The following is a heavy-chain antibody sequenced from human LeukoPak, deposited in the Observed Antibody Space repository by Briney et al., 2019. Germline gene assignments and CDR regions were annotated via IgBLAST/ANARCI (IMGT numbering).Heavy chain of an antibody. CDR1: GYTFTSYG. V-gene: IGHV1-18*01. J-gene: IGHJ4*02. CDR2: ISAYNGNT. CDR3: ARDGWDIVVVVAAIPFDY. Sequence: ASVKVSCKASGYTFTSYGISWVRQAPGQGLEWMGWISAYNGNTNYAQKLQGRVTMTTDTSTSTAYMELRSLRSDDTAVYYCARDGWDIVVVVAAIPFDYGGQGTLVTVSS. D-gene: IGHD2-15*01.